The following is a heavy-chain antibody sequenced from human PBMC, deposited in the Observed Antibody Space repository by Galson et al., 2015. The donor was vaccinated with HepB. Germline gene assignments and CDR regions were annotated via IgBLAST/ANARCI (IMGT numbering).Heavy chain of an antibody. Sequence: LTCTVSGGSISNSRYYWGWIRQPPGKGLEWIGHIYYNGNTYYNPSLKSRVTISVDTSKNQFSLKLSSVTAADTTVYYCARASPDSGNYGLPDAFDIWGQGTMVTVSS. CDR1: GGSISNSRYY. V-gene: IGHV4-39*01. CDR3: ARASPDSGNYGLPDAFDI. D-gene: IGHD3-10*01. CDR2: IYYNGNT. J-gene: IGHJ3*02.